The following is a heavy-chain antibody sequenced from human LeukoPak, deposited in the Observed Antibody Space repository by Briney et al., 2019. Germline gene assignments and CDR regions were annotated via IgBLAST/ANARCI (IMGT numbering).Heavy chain of an antibody. J-gene: IGHJ4*02. CDR3: ARLYGNFQNYYDY. D-gene: IGHD1-7*01. V-gene: IGHV4-39*07. CDR2: IYYSGST. Sequence: SETLSLTCTVSGGSISSSSYYWDWIRQPPVKGLEWIGHIYYSGSTFSLKSRVTISVDTSKNQFSLKLRSVTAADTAMFYCARLYGNFQNYYDYWGQGTLVAVSS. CDR1: GGSISSSSYY.